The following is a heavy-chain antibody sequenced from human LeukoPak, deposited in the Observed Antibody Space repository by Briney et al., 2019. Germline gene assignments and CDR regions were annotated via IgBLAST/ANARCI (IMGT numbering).Heavy chain of an antibody. Sequence: ASVKVSCKATGYTFTSYDINWVRQATGQGLEWMGWINPNSGGTNYAQKFQGWVTMTRDTSISTAYMELSRLRSDDTAVYYCASQSQPPGYCSSTSCFNYYMDVWGKGTTVTVSS. CDR1: GYTFTSYD. V-gene: IGHV1-2*04. CDR3: ASQSQPPGYCSSTSCFNYYMDV. CDR2: INPNSGGT. J-gene: IGHJ6*03. D-gene: IGHD2-2*01.